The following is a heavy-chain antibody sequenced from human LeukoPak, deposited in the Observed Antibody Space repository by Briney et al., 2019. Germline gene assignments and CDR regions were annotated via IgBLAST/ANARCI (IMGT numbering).Heavy chain of an antibody. Sequence: GGSLRLSCAASGFTFSSYSMNWVRQAPGKGLEWVSSISSSSSYIYYADSVKGRFTISRDNAKNSLYLQMNSLRAEDTAVYYCARAYGSSWYLGYWGQGTLVTVSS. V-gene: IGHV3-21*01. D-gene: IGHD6-13*01. CDR1: GFTFSSYS. CDR2: ISSSSSYI. J-gene: IGHJ4*02. CDR3: ARAYGSSWYLGY.